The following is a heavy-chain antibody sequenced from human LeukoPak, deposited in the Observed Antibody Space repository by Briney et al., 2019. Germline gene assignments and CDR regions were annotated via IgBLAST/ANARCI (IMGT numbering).Heavy chain of an antibody. D-gene: IGHD3-22*01. CDR3: ARISSGDAFDI. Sequence: GGSLRLSCAASGFTVSSNDMSWVRQAPGKGLECISVIYSGGSTDYADSVKGRLTISRDNAKNSLYLQMNSLRAEDTAVYYCARISSGDAFDIWGQGTMVTVSS. V-gene: IGHV3-53*01. J-gene: IGHJ3*02. CDR2: IYSGGST. CDR1: GFTVSSND.